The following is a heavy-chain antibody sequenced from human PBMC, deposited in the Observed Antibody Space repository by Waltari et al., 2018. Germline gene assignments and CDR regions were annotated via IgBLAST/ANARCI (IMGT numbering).Heavy chain of an antibody. CDR3: ARVKPDCSSTSCYVDAFDI. CDR2: IIPIFGTA. D-gene: IGHD2-2*01. J-gene: IGHJ3*02. V-gene: IGHV1-69*12. CDR1: GGTFSSYA. Sequence: QVQLVQSGAEVKKPGSSVKVSCKASGGTFSSYAISWVRQAPGQGLGWMGGIIPIFGTANYAQKFQGRVTITADESTSTAYMELSSLRSEDTAVYYCARVKPDCSSTSCYVDAFDIWGQGTMVTVSS.